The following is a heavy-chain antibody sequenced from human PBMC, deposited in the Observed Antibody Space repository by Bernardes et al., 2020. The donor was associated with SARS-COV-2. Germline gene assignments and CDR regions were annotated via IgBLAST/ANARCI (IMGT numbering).Heavy chain of an antibody. CDR2: IWYDGRNK. V-gene: IGHV3-33*01. D-gene: IGHD6-13*01. Sequence: GGSLRLSCAASGFTFRSYGMHWVRQAPGKGLEWVAIIWYDGRNKYYADSVKGRFTISRDNSKNTLYLQMNSLRAEDTAVYYCAREKIIAAAGPLDYWGQGTLVTVSS. CDR3: AREKIIAAAGPLDY. J-gene: IGHJ4*02. CDR1: GFTFRSYG.